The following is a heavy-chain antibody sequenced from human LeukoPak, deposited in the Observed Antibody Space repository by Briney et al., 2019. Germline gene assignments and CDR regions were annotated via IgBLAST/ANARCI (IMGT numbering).Heavy chain of an antibody. Sequence: GGSLGLSCAASGFTFDDYGMSWVRQAPGKGLEWVSGINWNGGSTGYADSVKGRFTISRDNAKNSLYLQMKCLRAEDTAVYYCAKWPWSTMIVVVIGGWFDPWGQGTLVTVSS. J-gene: IGHJ5*02. CDR3: AKWPWSTMIVVVIGGWFDP. CDR1: GFTFDDYG. CDR2: INWNGGST. V-gene: IGHV3-20*04. D-gene: IGHD3-22*01.